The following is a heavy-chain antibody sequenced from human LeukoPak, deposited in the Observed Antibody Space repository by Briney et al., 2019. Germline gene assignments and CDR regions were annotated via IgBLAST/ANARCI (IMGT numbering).Heavy chain of an antibody. CDR1: XXTXXSXX. Sequence: GXSLRLSCTASXXTXXSXXMHWVRXAPGKGLVWVSRINSDGSSTSYADSVKGRSTISRDNAKNTLYLQMNSLRAEDTAVYYCAPNWFDPWGQGTLVTVSS. CDR2: INSDGSST. J-gene: IGHJ5*02. V-gene: IGHV3-74*01. CDR3: APNWFDP.